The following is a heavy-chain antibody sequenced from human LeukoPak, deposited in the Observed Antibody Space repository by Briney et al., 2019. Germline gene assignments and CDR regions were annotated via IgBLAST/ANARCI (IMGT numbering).Heavy chain of an antibody. Sequence: PGGSLRLPCAASGFTFSNYWMHWARQAPGKGLVWVSRTNSDASTTLYADSVQGRFSVSRDNAKNTLYLQMSSLRAEDTAVYYCTRGLPNFSFFDYWGQGILVTVSS. CDR2: TNSDASTT. V-gene: IGHV3-74*01. J-gene: IGHJ4*02. D-gene: IGHD4/OR15-4a*01. CDR3: TRGLPNFSFFDY. CDR1: GFTFSNYW.